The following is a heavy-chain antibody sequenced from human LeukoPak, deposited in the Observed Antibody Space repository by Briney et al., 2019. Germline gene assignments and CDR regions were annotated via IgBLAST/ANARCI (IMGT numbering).Heavy chain of an antibody. Sequence: SETLSLTCTVSGGSIDTTSYYWGWIRQPPGKGLEWIGNVYYSGSAYYNPSLKSRVTISIDTSKNQFSLKLSFVTAADAAVYYCARHECTTIDCLYHYYYGMDVWGQGTTVTVSS. CDR3: ARHECTTIDCLYHYYYGMDV. CDR2: VYYSGSA. J-gene: IGHJ6*02. CDR1: GGSIDTTSYY. V-gene: IGHV4-39*07. D-gene: IGHD3-9*01.